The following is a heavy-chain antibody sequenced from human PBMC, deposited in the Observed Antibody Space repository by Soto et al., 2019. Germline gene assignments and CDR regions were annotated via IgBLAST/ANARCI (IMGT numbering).Heavy chain of an antibody. CDR3: AKALRGYDILTGYLPYYGMDV. J-gene: IGHJ6*02. CDR2: ISGSGGST. CDR1: GFTFSSYA. Sequence: PGGSLRLSCAASGFTFSSYAMSWVRQAPGKGLEWVSAISGSGGSTYYADSVKGRFTISRDNSKNTLYLQMNSLRAEDTAVYYCAKALRGYDILTGYLPYYGMDVWGQGTTVTVSS. V-gene: IGHV3-23*01. D-gene: IGHD3-9*01.